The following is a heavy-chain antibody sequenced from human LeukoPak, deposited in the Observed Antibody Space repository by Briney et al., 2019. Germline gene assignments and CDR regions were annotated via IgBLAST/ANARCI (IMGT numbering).Heavy chain of an antibody. Sequence: GGSLRLSCTASEFTFGDYAMSWVRQAPGKGLEWAGFIRSKAYGGTTEYAASVKGRFTISRDDSKSIAYLQMNSLKTEDTAVYYCTRAPHSYGSYYFDYWGQGTLVTVSS. V-gene: IGHV3-49*04. CDR3: TRAPHSYGSYYFDY. D-gene: IGHD5-18*01. CDR1: EFTFGDYA. CDR2: IRSKAYGGTT. J-gene: IGHJ4*02.